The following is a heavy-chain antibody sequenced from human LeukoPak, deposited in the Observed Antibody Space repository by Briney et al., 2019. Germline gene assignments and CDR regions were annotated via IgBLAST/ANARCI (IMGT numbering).Heavy chain of an antibody. CDR1: GGSISSGGYY. Sequence: SETLSLTCTFSGGSISSGGYYWSWIRQHPGKGLEWIGYIYYSGSTYYNPSLKSRVIISVDTSKNQFSLTLSSVTAADTAVYYCARVLPHRHLRYGYYGRRGYAFDIWGQGTMVTVSS. J-gene: IGHJ3*02. CDR2: IYYSGST. D-gene: IGHD4-17*01. CDR3: ARVLPHRHLRYGYYGRRGYAFDI. V-gene: IGHV4-31*03.